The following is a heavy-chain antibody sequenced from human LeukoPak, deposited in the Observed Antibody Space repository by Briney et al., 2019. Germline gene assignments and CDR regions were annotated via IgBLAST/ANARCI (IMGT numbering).Heavy chain of an antibody. D-gene: IGHD2-15*01. CDR3: APRVVGSAPFDY. CDR2: ISGSTGRT. J-gene: IGHJ4*02. Sequence: PGGSLRLSCAASGFTFSTYAMSWVRQAPGKGLEWVSAISGSTGRTYYADSVKGRFTISRDNSKNTLYPQMNNLRAEDTAVYYCAPRVVGSAPFDYWGQGTLVTVSS. CDR1: GFTFSTYA. V-gene: IGHV3-23*01.